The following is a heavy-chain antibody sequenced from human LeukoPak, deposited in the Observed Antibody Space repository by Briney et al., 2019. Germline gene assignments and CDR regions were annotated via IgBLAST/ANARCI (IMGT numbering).Heavy chain of an antibody. CDR1: GFTFSTYS. CDR2: ISSSSDTI. V-gene: IGHV3-48*02. CDR3: ARDLRSGWYYFDF. J-gene: IGHJ4*02. Sequence: PGGSLRLSCAASGFTFSTYSMNWLRQAPGKGLEWVSYISSSSDTIYYADSVKGRFTISRDNAKNSLYLQMNSLRDQDTAVYYCARDLRSGWYYFDFWGQGTLATVSS. D-gene: IGHD6-19*01.